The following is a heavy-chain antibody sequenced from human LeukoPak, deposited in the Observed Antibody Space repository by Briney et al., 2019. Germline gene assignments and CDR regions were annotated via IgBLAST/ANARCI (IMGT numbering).Heavy chain of an antibody. CDR2: INPSGGST. CDR1: GYTFTCYY. CDR3: ARDRTKGIAAAGIDY. V-gene: IGHV1-46*01. Sequence: ASVKVSCKASGYTFTCYYMHWVRQAPGQGLEWMGIINPSGGSTSYAQKFQGRVTMTRDTSTSTVYMELSSLRSEDTAVYYCARDRTKGIAAAGIDYWGQGTLVTVSS. D-gene: IGHD6-13*01. J-gene: IGHJ4*02.